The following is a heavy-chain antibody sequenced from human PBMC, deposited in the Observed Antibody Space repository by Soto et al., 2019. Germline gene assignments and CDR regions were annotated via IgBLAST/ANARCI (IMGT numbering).Heavy chain of an antibody. D-gene: IGHD3-9*01. V-gene: IGHV3-48*01. CDR3: ARERYDILTGYYSRGPFDY. Sequence: GGSLRLSCAASGFTFSSYSMNWVRQAPGKGLEWVSYISSSSSTIYYADSVKGRFTISRDNAKNSLYLQMNSLRAEDTAVYYCARERYDILTGYYSRGPFDYWGQGTLVTVSS. J-gene: IGHJ4*02. CDR1: GFTFSSYS. CDR2: ISSSSSTI.